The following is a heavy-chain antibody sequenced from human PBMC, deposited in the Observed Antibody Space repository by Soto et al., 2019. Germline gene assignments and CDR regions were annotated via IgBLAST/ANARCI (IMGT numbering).Heavy chain of an antibody. D-gene: IGHD2-2*01. J-gene: IGHJ6*02. CDR3: ARGPTYCISTTCYPYGMDV. V-gene: IGHV1-46*01. CDR2: INPSGGST. Sequence: QVQLVQSGAEVKKPGASVKVSCKASGYTFTTYYMHWVRQAPGQGLEWMGIINPSGGSTSYAQKFQGRVTMTRDTSTSTVYMELSSLRSEDTAVYYCARGPTYCISTTCYPYGMDVWGQGTTVTASS. CDR1: GYTFTTYY.